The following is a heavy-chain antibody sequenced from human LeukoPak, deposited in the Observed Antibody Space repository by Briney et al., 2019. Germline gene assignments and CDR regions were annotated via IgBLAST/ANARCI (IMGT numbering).Heavy chain of an antibody. D-gene: IGHD3-16*01. CDR3: ARVGRGDHSWGSYYCDH. CDR2: ISSSGST. J-gene: IGHJ4*02. Sequence: SETLSLTCTVSVSGDSFSSYHWSWLRQPPGKGLEWIGYISSSGSTSCNPPLKSRLTISVDTSKNQFSLKLNSVTAADTAVYYCARVGRGDHSWGSYYCDHWGQGTLVSVSS. CDR1: GDSFSSYH. V-gene: IGHV4-59*01.